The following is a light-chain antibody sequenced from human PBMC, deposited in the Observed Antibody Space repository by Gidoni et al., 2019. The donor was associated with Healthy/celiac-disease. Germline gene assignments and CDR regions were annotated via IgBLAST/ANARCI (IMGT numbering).Light chain of an antibody. Sequence: ERVMTQSPATLSVYPGERATLSCRASQSVSSNLAWYQQQPGQAPRLLIYGASTRAPGIPARFSGSGSGTEFTLTISSLQSEDFAVYYCQQYNNWPPWTFGQGTKVEIK. J-gene: IGKJ1*01. CDR3: QQYNNWPPWT. CDR2: GAS. CDR1: QSVSSN. V-gene: IGKV3-15*01.